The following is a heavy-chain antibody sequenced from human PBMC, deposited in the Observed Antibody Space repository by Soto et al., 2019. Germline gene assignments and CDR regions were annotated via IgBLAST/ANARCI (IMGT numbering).Heavy chain of an antibody. CDR1: GCTFSSYG. CDR3: ARGGPMVRGVIQY. Sequence: QVQLVESGGGVVQPGRSLRLSCAASGCTFSSYGMHWVRQAPCKGLEWVAVIWYDGSNKYYADSVKGRFTISRDNSKNTLYLQMNSLRAEDTAVYYCARGGPMVRGVIQYWGQGTLVTVSS. V-gene: IGHV3-33*01. CDR2: IWYDGSNK. J-gene: IGHJ4*02. D-gene: IGHD3-10*01.